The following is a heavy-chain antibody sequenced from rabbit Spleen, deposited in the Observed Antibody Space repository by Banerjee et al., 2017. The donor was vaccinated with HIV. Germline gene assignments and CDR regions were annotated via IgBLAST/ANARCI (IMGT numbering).Heavy chain of an antibody. Sequence: QSLEESGGDLVKPGASLTLTCTASGFSFSSSYYICWVRQAPGKGLECIACIYGGSSGSTYYANWAKGRFTISKTSSTTVTLQMTSLTAADTATYFCARGSATMTMVITGYYLNLWGPGTLVTVS. CDR2: IYGGSSGST. CDR3: ARGSATMTMVITGYYLNL. J-gene: IGHJ4*01. V-gene: IGHV1S40*01. D-gene: IGHD2-1*01. CDR1: GFSFSSSYY.